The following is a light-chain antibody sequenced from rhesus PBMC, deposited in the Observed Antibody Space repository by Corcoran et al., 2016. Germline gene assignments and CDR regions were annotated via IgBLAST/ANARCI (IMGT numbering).Light chain of an antibody. CDR1: PTISSY. CDR2: AES. CDR3: QQHNSHPYS. V-gene: IGKV1-44*02. Sequence: DIQMTQSPSSLSASVGDRVTITCRASPTISSYLAWYLQKQGKVPKLLIYAESSLERGVPSRFIGSGSGTDFTLTISSLQPEDFATYYCQQHNSHPYSFGQGTKVEIK. J-gene: IGKJ2*01.